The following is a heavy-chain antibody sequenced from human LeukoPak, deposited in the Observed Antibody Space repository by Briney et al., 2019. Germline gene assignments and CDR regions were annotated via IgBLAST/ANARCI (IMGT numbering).Heavy chain of an antibody. D-gene: IGHD2-15*01. CDR3: AKRGEGYCSGSSCYNPPNIDY. V-gene: IGHV3-23*01. J-gene: IGHJ4*02. CDR2: NSGSGGTT. Sequence: GGSLRLSCAASGLSFSDYAMNWVRQAPGKGLEWVSENSGSGGTTYYADSVKGRFTISRDNTKNTLSLQMNSLRAEDAAVYYCAKRGEGYCSGSSCYNPPNIDYWGQGTLVIVSS. CDR1: GLSFSDYA.